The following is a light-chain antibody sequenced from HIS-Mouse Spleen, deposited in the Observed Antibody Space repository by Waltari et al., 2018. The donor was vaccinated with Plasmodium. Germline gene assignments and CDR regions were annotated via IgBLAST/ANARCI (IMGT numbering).Light chain of an antibody. J-gene: IGKJ2*01. V-gene: IGKV1-6*01. CDR3: LQDYNYPYT. CDR2: AAS. Sequence: AIQMTQSPSSLSASVGDRLTITCRASQRIRNDLGWYQQKPGKAPKLLISAASSLHSGVPSRFSGSGSGTDFTLTISSLQPEDFATYYCLQDYNYPYTFGQGTKLEIK. CDR1: QRIRND.